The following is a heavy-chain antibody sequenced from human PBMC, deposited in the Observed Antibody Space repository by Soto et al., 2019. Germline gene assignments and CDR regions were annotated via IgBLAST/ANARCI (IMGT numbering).Heavy chain of an antibody. Sequence: PGGSLRLSCAASGFTFSSYGMHWVRQAPGKGLEWVAVISYDGSNKYYADSVKGRFTISRDNSKNTPYLQMNSLRAEDTAVYYCAKAADWLHYYYGMDVWGQGTTVTVSS. V-gene: IGHV3-30*18. J-gene: IGHJ6*02. D-gene: IGHD3-9*01. CDR3: AKAADWLHYYYGMDV. CDR2: ISYDGSNK. CDR1: GFTFSSYG.